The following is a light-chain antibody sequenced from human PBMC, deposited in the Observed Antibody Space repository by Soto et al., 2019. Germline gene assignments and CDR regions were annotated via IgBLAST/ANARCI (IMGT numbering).Light chain of an antibody. CDR1: SSDVGGYNY. Sequence: QSVLTQPPSASGSPGQSVTISCTGTSSDVGGYNYVSWYQQHPGKAPKLMIYEVSKRPSGVPDRFSGSKSGNTASLTVSGLQAEDEADYYCSSYAGSNNFVVFGGGTHLPVL. V-gene: IGLV2-8*01. CDR2: EVS. CDR3: SSYAGSNNFVV. J-gene: IGLJ2*01.